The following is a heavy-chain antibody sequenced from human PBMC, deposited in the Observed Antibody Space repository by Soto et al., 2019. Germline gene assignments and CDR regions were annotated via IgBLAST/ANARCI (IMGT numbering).Heavy chain of an antibody. Sequence: QVRLQESGPGLVKPSETLSLTCTVSGASISRYYWGWIRQPPGQVLEWIGYLYNTGSTIYNPSLESRVTISVDTSKNHFSLKMNSVAAADTAVYYCARYLLGYCGFDCYPLEVWGPGTTVTVSS. CDR3: ARYLLGYCGFDCYPLEV. CDR1: GASISRYY. V-gene: IGHV4-59*01. D-gene: IGHD2-21*02. CDR2: LYNTGST. J-gene: IGHJ6*02.